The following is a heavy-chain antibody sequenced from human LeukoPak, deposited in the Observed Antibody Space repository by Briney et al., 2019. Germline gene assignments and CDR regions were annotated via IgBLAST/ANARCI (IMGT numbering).Heavy chain of an antibody. D-gene: IGHD3-10*01. V-gene: IGHV3-23*01. CDR3: AKDPMVRGATYDY. J-gene: IGHJ4*02. CDR1: GFTFRRYA. Sequence: GGSLRLSCAASGFTFRRYAMTWVRQAPGKGLEWVSAISGSGSTYHADSVKGRFTISRDNSKNTLYLQMNSLRAEDTAVYYCAKDPMVRGATYDYWGQGTLVTVSS. CDR2: ISGSGST.